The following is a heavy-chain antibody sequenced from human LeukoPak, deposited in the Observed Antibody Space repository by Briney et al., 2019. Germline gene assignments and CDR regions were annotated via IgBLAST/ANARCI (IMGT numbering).Heavy chain of an antibody. D-gene: IGHD2-15*01. J-gene: IGHJ6*02. V-gene: IGHV3-23*01. Sequence: GGSLRLSCAASGFTFSSYAMSWVRQAPGKGLEWVSTISGSGGSTYYTDSVKGRFTIFRDTSKNTLYLQMNSLRAEDTAVYYCARRSSGGVPYYDMDVWGQGTTVTVSS. CDR1: GFTFSSYA. CDR2: ISGSGGST. CDR3: ARRSSGGVPYYDMDV.